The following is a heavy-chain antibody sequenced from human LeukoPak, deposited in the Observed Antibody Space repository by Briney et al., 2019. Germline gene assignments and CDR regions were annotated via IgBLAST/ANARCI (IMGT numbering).Heavy chain of an antibody. CDR1: GYTFTSYG. CDR2: INAYNGNT. V-gene: IGHV1-18*01. CDR3: ARVLHEYYDFWSGYSPHNDAFDI. D-gene: IGHD3-3*01. J-gene: IGHJ3*02. Sequence: ASVKVSCKASGYTFTSYGISWVRQAPGQGLEWMGWINAYNGNTNYAQTLHGRVTMTTDTSTSTAYMELRSLRSDDTAVYYCARVLHEYYDFWSGYSPHNDAFDIWGQGTMVTVSS.